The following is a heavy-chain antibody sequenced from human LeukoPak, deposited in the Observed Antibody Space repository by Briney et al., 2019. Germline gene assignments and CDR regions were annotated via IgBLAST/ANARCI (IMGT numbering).Heavy chain of an antibody. CDR3: ARTGPGRANWFDP. V-gene: IGHV1-2*02. J-gene: IGHJ5*02. CDR2: INPNSGGT. D-gene: IGHD1-1*01. CDR1: GYTFTGYY. Sequence: ASVKVSCKASGYTFTGYYMHWVRQAPGQGLEWTGWINPNSGGTNYAQKFQGRVTMTRDTSISTAYMELSRLRSDDTAVYYCARTGPGRANWFDPWGQGTLVTVSS.